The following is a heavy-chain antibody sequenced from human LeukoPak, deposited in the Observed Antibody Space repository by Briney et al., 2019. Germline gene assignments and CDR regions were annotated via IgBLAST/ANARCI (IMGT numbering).Heavy chain of an antibody. CDR3: ARDPGYCSGGSCQYYYYYYMDV. CDR2: ISGSGGAI. CDR1: GFTFSDYF. D-gene: IGHD2-15*01. Sequence: GGSLRLSCAASGFTFSDYFMSWIRQAPGKGLDWVSYISGSGGAIYYADSVKGRFTISRDNAKNSLYLQMNSLRAEDTAVHYCARDPGYCSGGSCQYYYYYYMDVWGKGTTVTVSS. J-gene: IGHJ6*03. V-gene: IGHV3-11*04.